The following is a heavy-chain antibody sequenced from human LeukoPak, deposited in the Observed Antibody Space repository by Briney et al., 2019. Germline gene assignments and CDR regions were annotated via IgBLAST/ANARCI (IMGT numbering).Heavy chain of an antibody. V-gene: IGHV1-18*01. D-gene: IGHD2-15*01. J-gene: IGHJ3*02. Sequence: ASVKVSCKASGYTFTSYGISWVRQAPGQGLEWMGWISAYNGNTNYAQKLQGRVTMTTDTSTSTAYMELRSLRSDDTAVYYCARDIVVVVAATPFGMEAFDIWGRGTMVTVSS. CDR3: ARDIVVVVAATPFGMEAFDI. CDR2: ISAYNGNT. CDR1: GYTFTSYG.